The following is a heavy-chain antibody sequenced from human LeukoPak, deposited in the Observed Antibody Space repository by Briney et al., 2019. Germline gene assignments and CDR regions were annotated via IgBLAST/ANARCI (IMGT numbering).Heavy chain of an antibody. Sequence: GGSLRLSCAASGFTFSSYSMNWVRQAPGKGLEWVSSISSSSSYIYYADSVKGRFTISRDNAKNSLYLQMNSLRAEDTAVYYCAKGELLRYYYGMDVWGQGTTVTVSS. J-gene: IGHJ6*02. CDR1: GFTFSSYS. V-gene: IGHV3-21*04. D-gene: IGHD1-26*01. CDR3: AKGELLRYYYGMDV. CDR2: ISSSSSYI.